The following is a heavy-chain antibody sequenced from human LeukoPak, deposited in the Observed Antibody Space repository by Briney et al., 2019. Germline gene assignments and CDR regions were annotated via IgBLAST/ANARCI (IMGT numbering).Heavy chain of an antibody. J-gene: IGHJ6*03. V-gene: IGHV4-61*02. CDR3: AREVESPVSPRDYYYYMDV. D-gene: IGHD2-15*01. Sequence: PSETMSLTCTVSGGSISSGSYYWSWIRQPAGKGLEWIGRIYTSGSTNYNPSLKSRVTISVDTSKNQFSLKLSSVTAADTAVYYCAREVESPVSPRDYYYYMDVWGKGTTVTISS. CDR2: IYTSGST. CDR1: GGSISSGSYY.